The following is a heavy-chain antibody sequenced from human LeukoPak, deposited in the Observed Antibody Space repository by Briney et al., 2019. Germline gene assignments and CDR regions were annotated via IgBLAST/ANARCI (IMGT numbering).Heavy chain of an antibody. V-gene: IGHV4-34*01. D-gene: IGHD1-14*01. J-gene: IGHJ4*02. CDR3: ARDNDFFDY. Sequence: KSSETLSLTCAVYGGSFSGYYWSWIRQPPGKGLEWIGEISHNGSTNYNPSLKSRVTISVDTSENQSSLKLNSVTAADTAVYYCARDNDFFDYWGQGTLVTVSS. CDR2: ISHNGST. CDR1: GGSFSGYY.